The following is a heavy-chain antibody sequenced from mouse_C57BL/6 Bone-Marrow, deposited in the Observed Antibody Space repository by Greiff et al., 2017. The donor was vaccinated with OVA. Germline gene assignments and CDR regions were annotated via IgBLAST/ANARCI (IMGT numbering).Heavy chain of an antibody. Sequence: EVKLMESGPELVKPGASVKIPCKASGYTFTDYNMDWVKQSHGKSLEWIGDINPNNGGTIYNQKFKGKATLTVDKSSSTAYMELRSLTSEDTAVYYCARSGDSWYFDVWGTGTTVTVAS. V-gene: IGHV1-18*01. D-gene: IGHD2-13*01. CDR1: GYTFTDYN. CDR2: INPNNGGT. CDR3: ARSGDSWYFDV. J-gene: IGHJ1*03.